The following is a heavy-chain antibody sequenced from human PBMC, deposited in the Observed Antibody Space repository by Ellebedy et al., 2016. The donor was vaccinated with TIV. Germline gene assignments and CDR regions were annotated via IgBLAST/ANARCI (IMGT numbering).Heavy chain of an antibody. D-gene: IGHD7-27*01. V-gene: IGHV5-51*01. Sequence: GESLKISXRGSGYTFAGYWINWVRQMPGIGLEWMGMIYPDDSKVRYSPSFQGQVTISADKSISTAYLQWSSLKASDTAIYYCARHELGSNAAFDYWGQGTLVTVSS. J-gene: IGHJ4*02. CDR2: IYPDDSKV. CDR1: GYTFAGYW. CDR3: ARHELGSNAAFDY.